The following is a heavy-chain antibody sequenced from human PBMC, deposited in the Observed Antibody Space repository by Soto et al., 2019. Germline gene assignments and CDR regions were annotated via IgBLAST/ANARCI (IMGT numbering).Heavy chain of an antibody. Sequence: GGSLRLSCAASGFTFSSYAMTWVRQAPGKGLEWVSSISGSGGGTYYADSVKGRFTISRDNSKNTLYLQMNSLRAEDTAVYYCAHTGGNYNWNSKPTPNFDYWGQGTLVTVSS. V-gene: IGHV3-23*01. CDR3: AHTGGNYNWNSKPTPNFDY. CDR1: GFTFSSYA. J-gene: IGHJ4*02. CDR2: ISGSGGGT. D-gene: IGHD1-7*01.